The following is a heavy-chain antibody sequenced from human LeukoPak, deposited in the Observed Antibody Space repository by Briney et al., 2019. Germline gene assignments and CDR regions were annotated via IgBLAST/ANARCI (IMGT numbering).Heavy chain of an antibody. CDR2: INPNSGGT. Sequence: VASVKVSCKASGYTFTGYYMPWVRQAPGQGLEWMGWINPNSGGTNYAQKFQGRVTMTRDTSISTAYMELSRLRSDDTAVYYCARVTRGCSSTSCYLPFDYWGQGTLVTVSS. CDR3: ARVTRGCSSTSCYLPFDY. CDR1: GYTFTGYY. D-gene: IGHD2-2*01. V-gene: IGHV1-2*02. J-gene: IGHJ4*02.